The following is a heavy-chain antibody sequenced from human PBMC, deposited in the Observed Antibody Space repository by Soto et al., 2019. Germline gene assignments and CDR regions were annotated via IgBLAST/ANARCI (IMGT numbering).Heavy chain of an antibody. CDR1: GGSIRSYY. D-gene: IGHD6-19*01. CDR3: ARGGSSGWYYFDS. CDR2: IYYSGST. Sequence: SETLSLTCTVSGGSIRSYYWSWIRQPPGKGLEWIGDIYYSGSTNYNPSLKSRVTISVDTSKNQFYLKLSSVTAADTDVYYCARGGSSGWYYFDSWGQGTLVTVSS. V-gene: IGHV4-59*08. J-gene: IGHJ4*02.